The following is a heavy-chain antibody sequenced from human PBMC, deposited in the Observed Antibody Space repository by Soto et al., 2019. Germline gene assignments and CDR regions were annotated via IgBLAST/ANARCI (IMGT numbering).Heavy chain of an antibody. Sequence: PSETLSLTCTVSGGSISSYYWSWIRQPPGKGLEWIGYIYYSGSTNYNPSLKSRVTISVHTSKNQFSLKLSSVTAADTAVYYCARTNYDYGNSLDYWGQGTLVTVSS. J-gene: IGHJ4*02. CDR1: GGSISSYY. V-gene: IGHV4-59*01. CDR3: ARTNYDYGNSLDY. D-gene: IGHD4-17*01. CDR2: IYYSGST.